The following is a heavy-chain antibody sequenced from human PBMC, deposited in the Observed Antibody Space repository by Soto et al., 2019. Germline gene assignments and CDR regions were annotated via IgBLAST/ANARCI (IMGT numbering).Heavy chain of an antibody. V-gene: IGHV4-31*03. CDR2: IYYSGST. J-gene: IGHJ4*02. CDR3: ARVIVDYGDYVSEPGERKVTFDY. CDR1: GGSISSGGYY. D-gene: IGHD4-17*01. Sequence: SETLSLTCTVSGGSISSGGYYWSWIRQHPGKGLEWIGYIYYSGSTYYNPSLKSRVTISVDTSKNQFSLKLSCVTAADTAVYYCARVIVDYGDYVSEPGERKVTFDYWGQGTLVTVSS.